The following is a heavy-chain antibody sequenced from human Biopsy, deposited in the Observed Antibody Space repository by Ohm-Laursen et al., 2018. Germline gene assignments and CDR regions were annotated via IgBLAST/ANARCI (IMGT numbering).Heavy chain of an antibody. CDR2: IIPILGTV. D-gene: IGHD3-10*01. CDR1: GYTFTNYG. Sequence: SVKVSCKPSGYTFTNYGISWVRQVPGQGLDWMGRIIPILGTVDYGQNFQGRVTIRADTSTTFLELTSLRYDDTAVYYCASGDIGGIGLDVWGLGTTVTVSS. V-gene: IGHV1-69*04. J-gene: IGHJ6*02. CDR3: ASGDIGGIGLDV.